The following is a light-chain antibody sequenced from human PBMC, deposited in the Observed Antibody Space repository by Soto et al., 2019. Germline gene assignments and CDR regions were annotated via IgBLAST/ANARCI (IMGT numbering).Light chain of an antibody. CDR1: QDISNY. CDR2: AAS. V-gene: IGKV1-39*01. CDR3: QQSYSTPRT. Sequence: DIQMTQSPSSLSASVGDRVTITSQASQDISNYLNWYQQKPGKAPKLMIYAASSLQSGVPSRFSGSGSGTDFTLTISSLQPEDFATYYCQQSYSTPRTFGQGTRLEI. J-gene: IGKJ5*01.